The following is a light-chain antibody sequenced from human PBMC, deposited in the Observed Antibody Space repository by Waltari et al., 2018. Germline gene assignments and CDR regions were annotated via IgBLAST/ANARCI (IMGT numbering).Light chain of an antibody. CDR2: AAS. J-gene: IGKJ1*01. V-gene: IGKV3-20*01. Sequence: EIVLTQSPGTLSLAPGQRVTLSCRASQSVSSALAWYQQKAGQAPRLLIYAASTRDPGIPDRFSGSGSGTDFSLTISRLEPEDFAVYYCQHYVRLPATFGQGTKVEIK. CDR1: QSVSSA. CDR3: QHYVRLPAT.